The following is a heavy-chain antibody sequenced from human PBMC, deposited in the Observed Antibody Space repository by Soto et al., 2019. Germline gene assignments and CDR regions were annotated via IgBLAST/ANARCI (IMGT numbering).Heavy chain of an antibody. Sequence: PGESLKISCKGSGYSFTSYWISWVRQMPGKGLEWVGRIDPSDSYTNYSPSFQGHVTISADNSISTAYLQWSSLKASDTAMYYCARELVSDYYDSSGYYNWGQGTLVTVSS. V-gene: IGHV5-10-1*01. D-gene: IGHD3-22*01. CDR2: IDPSDSYT. CDR1: GYSFTSYW. J-gene: IGHJ4*02. CDR3: ARELVSDYYDSSGYYN.